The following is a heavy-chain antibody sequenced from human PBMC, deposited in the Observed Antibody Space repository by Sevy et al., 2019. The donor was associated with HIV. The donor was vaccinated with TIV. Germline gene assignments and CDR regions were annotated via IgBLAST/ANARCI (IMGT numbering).Heavy chain of an antibody. CDR3: TREYCSGGSCCYYGMDV. D-gene: IGHD2-15*01. J-gene: IGHJ6*02. CDR2: IRSKAYGGTT. Sequence: GGSLRLSCTASGFTFGDYAMSWVRQAPGKGLEWVGFIRSKAYGGTTEYAASVKGRFTISRDDSKSIAYLQMNSLKTEDTAVYYCTREYCSGGSCCYYGMDVWGQGTTVTVSS. V-gene: IGHV3-49*04. CDR1: GFTFGDYA.